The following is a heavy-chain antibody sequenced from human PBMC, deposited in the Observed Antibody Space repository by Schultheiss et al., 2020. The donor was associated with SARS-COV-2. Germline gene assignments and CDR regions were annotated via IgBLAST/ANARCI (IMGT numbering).Heavy chain of an antibody. V-gene: IGHV4-31*03. CDR3: ARVPGYYGMDV. D-gene: IGHD1-1*01. J-gene: IGHJ6*02. CDR2: IYNSGSP. CDR1: GGSISSGGYY. Sequence: SETLSLTCTVSGGSISSGGYYWSWIRQHPGKGLEWIGHIYNSGSPAYNPSLKSRVAISKDTSKNQVSLKLTSVTAADTAVYYCARVPGYYGMDVWGQGTTVTVSS.